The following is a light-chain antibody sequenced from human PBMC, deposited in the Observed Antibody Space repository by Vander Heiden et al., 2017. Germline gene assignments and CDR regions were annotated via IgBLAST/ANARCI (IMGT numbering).Light chain of an antibody. CDR1: QGISNY. CDR2: AAY. CDR3: QKYNTGVT. Sequence: DIQMTQSPSSLSASVGDTLTITCRASQGISNYLAWYQQRPGQVPKLLIYAAYTLQSGVPARFSGGGSGTDFTLTISGLQPEDVATYYCQKYNTGVTFGHWVKVDIK. V-gene: IGKV1-27*01. J-gene: IGKJ3*01.